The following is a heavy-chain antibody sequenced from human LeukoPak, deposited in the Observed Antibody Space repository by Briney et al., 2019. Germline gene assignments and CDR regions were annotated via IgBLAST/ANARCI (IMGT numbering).Heavy chain of an antibody. V-gene: IGHV1-2*02. CDR3: ARDSGGWFDP. CDR2: INPNSGGT. Sequence: ASVKVSCKASGYTXTGYYMHWVRQAPGQGLEWMGWINPNSGGTNYAQKFQGRVTMTRDTSISTAYMELSRLRSDDTAMYYCARDSGGWFDPWGQGTLVTVSS. CDR1: GYTXTGYY. D-gene: IGHD2-15*01. J-gene: IGHJ5*02.